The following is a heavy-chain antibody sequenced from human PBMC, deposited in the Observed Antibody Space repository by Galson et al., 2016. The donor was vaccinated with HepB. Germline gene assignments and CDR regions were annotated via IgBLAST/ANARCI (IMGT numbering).Heavy chain of an antibody. CDR1: GYSFTTYW. J-gene: IGHJ3*02. V-gene: IGHV5-51*01. Sequence: QSGAEVKKPGESLKISCKGSGYSFTTYWIGWVRQMPGKGLEWMGIIYPGDSGTRYSPSFQGPVTFSADRSISTAYLQWGSLKASDTAMYYCAGQHSGSLDAFDIWGQGTVVTVSS. D-gene: IGHD6-6*01. CDR2: IYPGDSGT. CDR3: AGQHSGSLDAFDI.